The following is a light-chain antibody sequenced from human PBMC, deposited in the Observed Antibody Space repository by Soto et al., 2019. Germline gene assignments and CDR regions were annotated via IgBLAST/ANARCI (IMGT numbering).Light chain of an antibody. V-gene: IGLV1-40*01. Sequence: QSALTQSPSVSGAPGQRVTISCTWSSSNIGAYYDVHWYQQVPGTAPKLLIFSNTNRPSGVPDRFSGSKSGTSASLAITGLQAEDEADYYCQSYDTSLRDYVFGTGTKVTVL. J-gene: IGLJ1*01. CDR1: SSNIGAYYD. CDR3: QSYDTSLRDYV. CDR2: SNT.